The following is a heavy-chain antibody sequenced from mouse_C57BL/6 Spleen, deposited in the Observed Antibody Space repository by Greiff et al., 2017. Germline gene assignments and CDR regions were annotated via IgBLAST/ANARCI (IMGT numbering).Heavy chain of an antibody. Sequence: VQLQQSGAELVKPGASVKLSCTASGFNIKDYYMHWVKQRTEQGLEWIGRIDPEDGGTKYDPKFQGKATITADTSSNTAYLQLSSLTSEDTAVVYCARLVTGGAWLAYWGQGTLVTVSA. CDR1: GFNIKDYY. V-gene: IGHV14-2*01. J-gene: IGHJ3*01. CDR3: ARLVTGGAWLAY. D-gene: IGHD2-2*01. CDR2: IDPEDGGT.